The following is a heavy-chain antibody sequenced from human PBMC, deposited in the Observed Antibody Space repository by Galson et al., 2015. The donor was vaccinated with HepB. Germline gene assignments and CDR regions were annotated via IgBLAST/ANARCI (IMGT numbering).Heavy chain of an antibody. Sequence: SLRPSCAASGFTASNNYMTWVRQAPGKGMEWVSVIYSGGSTYHADSVKGRFTISRDNSKNTLYPQMNSLRAEDTAIYYCARLAYYYYAMDVWGQGTTVTVSS. J-gene: IGHJ6*02. D-gene: IGHD3-3*02. CDR2: IYSGGST. CDR3: ARLAYYYYAMDV. V-gene: IGHV3-66*04. CDR1: GFTASNNY.